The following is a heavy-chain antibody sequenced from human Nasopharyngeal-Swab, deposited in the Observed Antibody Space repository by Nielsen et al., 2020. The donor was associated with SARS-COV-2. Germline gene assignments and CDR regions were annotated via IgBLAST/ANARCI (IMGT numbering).Heavy chain of an antibody. V-gene: IGHV4-30-4*01. J-gene: IGHJ3*02. Sequence: WIRQPPGGGLEGRGYIYYSESTYYNPSLKSRITMSLETSKNQFSLELKSVTAADTAVYYCARGDIGNGYYYSMSFGAFDIWGQGTMVTVSS. CDR2: IYYSEST. D-gene: IGHD3-3*01. CDR3: ARGDIGNGYYYSMSFGAFDI.